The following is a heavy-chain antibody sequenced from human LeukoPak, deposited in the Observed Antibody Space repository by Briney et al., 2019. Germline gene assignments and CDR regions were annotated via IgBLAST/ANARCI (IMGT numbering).Heavy chain of an antibody. D-gene: IGHD3-10*01. V-gene: IGHV4-39*01. CDR2: IYYSGST. J-gene: IGHJ4*02. CDR3: ARQGWFRGAIDDF. CDR1: GGSISSSPYY. Sequence: PSETLSLTCTVSGGSISSSPYYWGWIRQPPGKGLEWIGSIYYSGSTHYNPSLNSRVSISIDTSKNQFFLKLNSVTATDSAVYYCARQGWFRGAIDDFWGQGTLVTVSS.